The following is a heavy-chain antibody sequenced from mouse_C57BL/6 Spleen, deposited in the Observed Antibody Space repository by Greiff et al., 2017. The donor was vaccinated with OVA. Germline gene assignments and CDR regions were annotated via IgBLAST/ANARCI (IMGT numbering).Heavy chain of an antibody. Sequence: QVQLQQPGAELVKPGASVKMSCKASGYTFTSYWITWVKQRPGQGLEWIGDIYPGSGSTNYNEKFKSKATRTVDTSSSTAYMQLSSLTSEDSAVYYCARRGLRPYYYAMDYWGQGTSVTVSS. V-gene: IGHV1-55*01. CDR3: ARRGLRPYYYAMDY. D-gene: IGHD2-4*01. CDR1: GYTFTSYW. CDR2: IYPGSGST. J-gene: IGHJ4*01.